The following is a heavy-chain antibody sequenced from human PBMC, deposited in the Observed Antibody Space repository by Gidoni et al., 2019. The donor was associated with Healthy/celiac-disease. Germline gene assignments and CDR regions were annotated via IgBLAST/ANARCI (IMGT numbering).Heavy chain of an antibody. V-gene: IGHV3-23*01. CDR1: GFTFSSYA. CDR3: AKGRPPYYYDSSGIFDY. D-gene: IGHD3-22*01. Sequence: EVQLLESGGGLVQPGGSLRLSCAASGFTFSSYAMSWVRQAPGKGLEWVSAISGSGGSTYYADSVKGRFTISSDNSKNPLYLQMHSLRAEDTAVYYCAKGRPPYYYDSSGIFDYWGQGTLVTVSS. CDR2: ISGSGGST. J-gene: IGHJ4*02.